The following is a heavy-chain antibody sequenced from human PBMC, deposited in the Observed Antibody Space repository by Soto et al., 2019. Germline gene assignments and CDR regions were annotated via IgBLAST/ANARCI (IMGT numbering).Heavy chain of an antibody. Sequence: QVQLVESGGGVVQPGRSLRLSCAAYRFTFSSYAVQWVRQAPGKGLEWVAVISYDGSNKYYADSVKGRFTISRDNSKNTLYLQMNSLRAEDTAVYYSARERVVGTSPYYYYYGMDVWGQGTTVTVSS. V-gene: IGHV3-30-3*01. CDR1: RFTFSSYA. CDR3: ARERVVGTSPYYYYYGMDV. D-gene: IGHD3-22*01. CDR2: ISYDGSNK. J-gene: IGHJ6*02.